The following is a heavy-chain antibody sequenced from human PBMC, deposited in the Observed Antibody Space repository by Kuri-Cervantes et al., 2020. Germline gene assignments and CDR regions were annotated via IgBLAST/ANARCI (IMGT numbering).Heavy chain of an antibody. D-gene: IGHD3-10*01. Sequence: SVKVSCKASGGTFSSYVITWVRQAPGQGLEWMGGIIPIFGTANYAQKFQGRVTITTDESTSTVYMELSSLRSEDTAVYYCARDSDTMVRGAMGAHDAFDIWGQGTMVTVSS. CDR1: GGTFSSYV. J-gene: IGHJ3*02. CDR2: IIPIFGTA. V-gene: IGHV1-69*05. CDR3: ARDSDTMVRGAMGAHDAFDI.